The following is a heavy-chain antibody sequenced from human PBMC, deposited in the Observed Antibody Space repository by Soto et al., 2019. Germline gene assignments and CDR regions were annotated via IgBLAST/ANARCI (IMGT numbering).Heavy chain of an antibody. CDR1: GGSISSGGYY. CDR3: ARGGGGFGVPRESLNYWYFDL. V-gene: IGHV4-31*03. J-gene: IGHJ2*01. Sequence: QVQLQESGPGLVKPSQTLSLTCTVSGGSISSGGYYWSWIRQHPGKGLEWIGYIYYSGSTYYNPSLKSRVTISVDTSKNQFSLKLSSVTAADTAVYYCARGGGGFGVPRESLNYWYFDLWGRGTLVTVSS. CDR2: IYYSGST. D-gene: IGHD3-10*01.